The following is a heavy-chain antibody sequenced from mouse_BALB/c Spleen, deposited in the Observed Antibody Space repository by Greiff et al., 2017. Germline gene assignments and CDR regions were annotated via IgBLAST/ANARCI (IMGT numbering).Heavy chain of an antibody. J-gene: IGHJ3*01. CDR2: IYPYNGGT. CDR1: GYTFTDYN. CDR3: ASAYYGNYVGFAY. V-gene: IGHV1S29*02. Sequence: EVQLQESGPELVKPGASVKISCKASGYTFTDYNMHWVKQSHGKSLEWIGYIYPYNGGTGYNQKFKSKATLTVDNSSSTAYMELRSLTSEDSAVYYCASAYYGNYVGFAYWGQGTLVTVSA. D-gene: IGHD2-10*01.